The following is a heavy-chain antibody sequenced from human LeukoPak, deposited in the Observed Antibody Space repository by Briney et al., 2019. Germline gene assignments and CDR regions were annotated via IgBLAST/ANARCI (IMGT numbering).Heavy chain of an antibody. Sequence: ASVKVSCKASGYTFTGYYMHWVRQAPGQGLEWMGWINSKRGGTNYAQKFQGRVTMTSDTSISTAYMELSRLRSDDTAVYYCARLRVGSGCFDYWGQGTLVTVSS. CDR2: INSKRGGT. CDR3: ARLRVGSGCFDY. CDR1: GYTFTGYY. D-gene: IGHD3-22*01. J-gene: IGHJ4*02. V-gene: IGHV1-2*02.